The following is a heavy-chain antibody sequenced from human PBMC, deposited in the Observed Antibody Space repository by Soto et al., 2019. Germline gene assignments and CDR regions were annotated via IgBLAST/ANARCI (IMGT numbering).Heavy chain of an antibody. D-gene: IGHD3-22*01. Sequence: SETLSLTCTVSGGSISSGDYYWSWIRQPPGKGLEWIGCIYYSGSTYYNPSLKSRVTISVDTSKNQFSLKLSSVTAADTAVYYCARDRPIVVVPRVEQRDAFDIWGQGTMVTVSS. J-gene: IGHJ3*02. CDR1: GGSISSGDYY. CDR2: IYYSGST. CDR3: ARDRPIVVVPRVEQRDAFDI. V-gene: IGHV4-30-4*01.